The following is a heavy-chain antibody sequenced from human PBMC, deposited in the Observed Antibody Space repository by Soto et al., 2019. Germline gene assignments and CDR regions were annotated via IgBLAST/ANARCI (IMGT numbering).Heavy chain of an antibody. Sequence: SETLSLTCAVYGGSFSGYYWSWIRLPPGKGLEWIGSIYYSGSTYYNPSLKSRVTISVDTSKNQFSLKLSSVTAADTAVYYCARHPSDFWFDPWGQGTLVTVSS. V-gene: IGHV4-34*01. D-gene: IGHD2-21*02. CDR2: IYYSGST. J-gene: IGHJ5*02. CDR1: GGSFSGYY. CDR3: ARHPSDFWFDP.